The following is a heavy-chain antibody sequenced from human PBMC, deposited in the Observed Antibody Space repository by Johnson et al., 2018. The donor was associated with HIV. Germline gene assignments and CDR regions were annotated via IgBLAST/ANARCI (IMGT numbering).Heavy chain of an antibody. D-gene: IGHD6-13*01. CDR3: ARDTTSGLDGSSWDGAFDI. CDR2: MNADGKTT. CDR1: GFTFINYW. J-gene: IGHJ3*02. Sequence: VQLVESGGTVVRPGGSLRLSCVASGFTFINYWMHWVRQAPGKGLVWVSRMNADGKTTTYADSVKGRFTISRDNVKNTLYLQMNSLRAEDTAVYYCARDTTSGLDGSSWDGAFDIWGQGTMVTVSS. V-gene: IGHV3-74*01.